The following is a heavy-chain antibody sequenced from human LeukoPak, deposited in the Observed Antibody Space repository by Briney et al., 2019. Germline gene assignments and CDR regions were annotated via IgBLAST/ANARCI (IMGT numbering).Heavy chain of an antibody. Sequence: GESLKLSCAASGFTFSDSGMHWVRQAPGKGLEWVANIKQDGSEKYYVDSVKGRFTISRDNAKNSLYLQMNSLRAEDTAVYYCARDLDYSLDYWGQGTLVTVSS. V-gene: IGHV3-7*05. J-gene: IGHJ4*02. CDR3: ARDLDYSLDY. CDR2: IKQDGSEK. CDR1: GFTFSDSG. D-gene: IGHD3/OR15-3a*01.